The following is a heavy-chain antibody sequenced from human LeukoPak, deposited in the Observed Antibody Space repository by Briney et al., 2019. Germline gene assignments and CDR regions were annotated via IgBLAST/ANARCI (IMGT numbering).Heavy chain of an antibody. J-gene: IGHJ5*02. Sequence: PSETLSLTCTVSGGSISSYYWSWIRQPAGKGLEWIWRIYTSGSTNYNPSLKSRVTMSVDTSKNQFSLKLSSVTAADTAVYYCAREGPPDWAGDSSSWYGWFDPWGQGTLVTVSS. V-gene: IGHV4-4*07. CDR1: GGSISSYY. D-gene: IGHD6-13*01. CDR2: IYTSGST. CDR3: AREGPPDWAGDSSSWYGWFDP.